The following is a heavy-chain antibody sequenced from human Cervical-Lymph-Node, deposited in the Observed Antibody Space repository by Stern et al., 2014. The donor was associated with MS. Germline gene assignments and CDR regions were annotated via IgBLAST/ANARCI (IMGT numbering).Heavy chain of an antibody. D-gene: IGHD5-18*01. J-gene: IGHJ4*02. V-gene: IGHV7-4-1*02. CDR3: ARDFVDTPMVTRSDYFDL. CDR2: INTNTGNS. CDR1: GYTFTHYP. Sequence: QVQLVQSGSELKKPGASVKGSCKTSGYTFTHYPINWVRQAPGQGLEWMGWINTNTGNSTYAQGFTGRFVFSLDTSVSTAYLQISSLKAEDTAVYFCARDFVDTPMVTRSDYFDLWGQGTLVTVSS.